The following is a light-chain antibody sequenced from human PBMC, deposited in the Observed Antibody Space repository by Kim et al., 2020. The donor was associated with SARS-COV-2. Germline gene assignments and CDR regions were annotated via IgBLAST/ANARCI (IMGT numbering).Light chain of an antibody. J-gene: IGKJ4*01. Sequence: LALSPGERATRSCRASRSVGSYLAWYQQKPGQAPRLLIYDASSRATGIPARFSGSGSGTDFTLTISSLEPEDFAVYYCQQRSNWTFGGGTKVDIK. V-gene: IGKV3-11*01. CDR2: DAS. CDR3: QQRSNWT. CDR1: RSVGSY.